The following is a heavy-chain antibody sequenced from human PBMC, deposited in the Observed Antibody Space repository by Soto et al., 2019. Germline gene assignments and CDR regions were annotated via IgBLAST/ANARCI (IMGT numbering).Heavy chain of an antibody. V-gene: IGHV4-59*08. CDR3: ARRSGSGSYYGWFDP. Sequence: SETLSLTCTVSGGSISSYYWSWIRQPPGKGLEWIGYLHYSGSTNYNPSLKSRVTISVDTSKNLFSLKLSSVTAADTAVYYCARRSGSGSYYGWFDPWGQGTLVTVSS. CDR1: GGSISSYY. CDR2: LHYSGST. J-gene: IGHJ5*02. D-gene: IGHD1-26*01.